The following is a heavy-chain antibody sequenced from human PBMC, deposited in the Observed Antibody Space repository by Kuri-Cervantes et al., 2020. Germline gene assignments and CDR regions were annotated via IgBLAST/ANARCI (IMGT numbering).Heavy chain of an antibody. CDR3: ARVMAGTFYYYYYGMDV. CDR1: GYTFTSYG. D-gene: IGHD6-19*01. CDR2: ISAYNGNT. Sequence: ASVKVSCKASGYTFTSYGISWVRQAPGQGLEWMGWISAYNGNTNYAQKFQGRVTMTRNTSISTAYMELSSLRSEDTAVYYCARVMAGTFYYYYYGMDVWGQGTTVTVSS. V-gene: IGHV1-18*01. J-gene: IGHJ6*02.